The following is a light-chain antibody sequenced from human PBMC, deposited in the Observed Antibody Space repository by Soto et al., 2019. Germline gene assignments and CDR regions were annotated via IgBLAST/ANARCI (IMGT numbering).Light chain of an antibody. CDR3: AAWEDRRNAVV. J-gene: IGLJ2*01. V-gene: IGLV1-44*01. CDR2: SNN. Sequence: QSVLTQPPSASGTPGQRVTISCSGSSSNIGSNTVNWYQQLPGTAPKLLIYSNNQRPSGVPDRFSGSKSGTSASLAISGLQSEEEADYYCAAWEDRRNAVVFGGGTKVTVL. CDR1: SSNIGSNT.